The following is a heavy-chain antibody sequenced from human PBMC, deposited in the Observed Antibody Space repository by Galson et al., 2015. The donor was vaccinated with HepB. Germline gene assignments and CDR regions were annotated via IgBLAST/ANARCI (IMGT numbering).Heavy chain of an antibody. Sequence: SLRLSCAASGFTFSSYSMNWVRQAPGKGLEWVSSISSSSSYIYYADSVKGRFTISRDNAKNSLYLQMNSLRAEDTAVYYCARGRTVHQFDYSGHRTLVTASS. J-gene: IGHJ4*01. CDR3: ARGRTVHQFDY. D-gene: IGHD1-1*01. CDR2: ISSSSSYI. CDR1: GFTFSSYS. V-gene: IGHV3-21*01.